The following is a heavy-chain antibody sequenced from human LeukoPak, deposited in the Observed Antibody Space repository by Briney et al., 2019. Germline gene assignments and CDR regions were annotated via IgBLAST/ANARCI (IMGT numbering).Heavy chain of an antibody. J-gene: IGHJ6*02. CDR3: AIHIAVEEDV. Sequence: SETLSLTCAVSGRSIGSDYWSWIRQTPGRGLEWIGYIYYTGSTTYNPSLRSRLTISLDTSKNQVSLNLSSVNAADTAVYYCAIHIAVEEDVWGQGTTVTVYS. D-gene: IGHD6-19*01. CDR1: GRSIGSDY. CDR2: IYYTGST. V-gene: IGHV4-59*01.